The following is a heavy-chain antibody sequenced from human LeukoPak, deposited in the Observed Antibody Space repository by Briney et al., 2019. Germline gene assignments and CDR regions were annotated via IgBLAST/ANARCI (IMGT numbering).Heavy chain of an antibody. CDR1: GGSISSSSYY. V-gene: IGHV4-39*01. CDR2: IHYSGST. CDR3: ARRINSAFDI. D-gene: IGHD4-23*01. Sequence: SETLSLTCTVSGGSISSSSYYWGWIRQPPGKGLEWIGSIHYSGSTYYNPSLKSRVTISVDTSKNQFSLKLSSVTAADTAVYYCARRINSAFDIWGQGTMVTVSS. J-gene: IGHJ3*02.